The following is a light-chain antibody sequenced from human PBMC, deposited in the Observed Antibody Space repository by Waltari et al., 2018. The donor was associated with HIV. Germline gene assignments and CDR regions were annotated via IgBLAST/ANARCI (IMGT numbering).Light chain of an antibody. J-gene: IGLJ1*01. V-gene: IGLV2-23*02. CDR3: CSYAGSSTLYV. CDR2: EVS. CDR1: SSDVGSYNP. Sequence: QSALTQPASVSGSPGQSITISCTGTSSDVGSYNPVSSYQQHPGKAPQLMIYEVSKRPSGVSNRFSGSKSGNTASLTISGLQAEDEADYYCCSYAGSSTLYVFGTGTTVTVL.